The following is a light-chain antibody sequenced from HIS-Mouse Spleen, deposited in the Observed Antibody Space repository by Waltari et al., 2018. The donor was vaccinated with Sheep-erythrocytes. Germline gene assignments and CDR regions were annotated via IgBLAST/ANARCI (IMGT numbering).Light chain of an antibody. J-gene: IGLJ1*01. CDR3: CSYAGSYNHV. CDR1: SSDVGGYNY. Sequence: QSALTQPRSVSGSPGQSVTISCTGTSSDVGGYNYVSWYQQHPGKAPKLMIYDVSKRSSGVPDRVSSSKTGNTASLTISGLQAEDEADYYCCSYAGSYNHVFATGTKVTVL. CDR2: DVS. V-gene: IGLV2-11*01.